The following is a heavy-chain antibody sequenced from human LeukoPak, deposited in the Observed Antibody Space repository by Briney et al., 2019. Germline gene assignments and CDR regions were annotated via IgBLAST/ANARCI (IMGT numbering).Heavy chain of an antibody. CDR2: INHSGST. J-gene: IGHJ6*02. CDR1: GGSFSGYY. D-gene: IGHD2-2*01. CDR3: ARGWGRYCSSSSCSYYYYYGMDV. Sequence: SETLSLTCAVYGGSFSGYYWSWIRQPPGKGLEWIGEINHSGSTNYNPSLKSRVTISVDTSNNQFSLKLSSVTAADTAVYYCARGWGRYCSSSSCSYYYYYGMDVWGQGTTVTVSS. V-gene: IGHV4-34*01.